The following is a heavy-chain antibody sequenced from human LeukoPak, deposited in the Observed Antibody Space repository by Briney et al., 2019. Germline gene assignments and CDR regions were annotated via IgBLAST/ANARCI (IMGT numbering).Heavy chain of an antibody. Sequence: SETLSLTCTVSGGSISSNSHYWAWIRQPPGKGLEYIGYIYYTGGTNYNPALKRQVTISVNTSRNQFSRKLSSVTAADTAVYFCAKYGNSGWVIDYWGQGTLVTVSS. V-gene: IGHV4-61*05. CDR2: IYYTGGT. CDR3: AKYGNSGWVIDY. D-gene: IGHD6-19*01. J-gene: IGHJ4*02. CDR1: GGSISSNSHY.